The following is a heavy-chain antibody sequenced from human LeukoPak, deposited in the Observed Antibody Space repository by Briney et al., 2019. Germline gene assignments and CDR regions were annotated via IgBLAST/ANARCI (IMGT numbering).Heavy chain of an antibody. J-gene: IGHJ4*02. V-gene: IGHV3-30*18. D-gene: IGHD4-17*01. Sequence: GRSLRLSCAASGFTFSNYDMHWGRQAPGKGLEWVAVISYEGNNKYYADSVKGRFTISRDNSKNTLYVQMNSLRAEDTAVYYCAKSVTSVTTASLDYWGQGTPVTVSS. CDR3: AKSVTSVTTASLDY. CDR1: GFTFSNYD. CDR2: ISYEGNNK.